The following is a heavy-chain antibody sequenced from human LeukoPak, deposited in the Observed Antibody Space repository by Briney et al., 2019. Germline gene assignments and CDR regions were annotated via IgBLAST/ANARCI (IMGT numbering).Heavy chain of an antibody. CDR3: ARKPGDGSGAWFDP. CDR1: GFTFSSYG. Sequence: PGGSLRLSCAASGFTFSSYGMHWVRQAPAKGLEWVAVIWYDGSNKYYADSVKGRFTISRDNSKNTLYLQMNSLRAEDTAVYYCARKPGDGSGAWFDPWGQGTLVTVSS. J-gene: IGHJ5*02. D-gene: IGHD3-10*01. V-gene: IGHV3-33*01. CDR2: IWYDGSNK.